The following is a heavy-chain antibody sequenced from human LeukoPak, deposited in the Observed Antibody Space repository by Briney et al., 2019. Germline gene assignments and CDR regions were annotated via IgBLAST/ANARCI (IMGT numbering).Heavy chain of an antibody. CDR3: ASVYLYGMDV. V-gene: IGHV1-46*01. CDR1: GYSLTTYY. CDR2: INPSGGGT. Sequence: ASVTVSCTASGYSLTTYYMHWVRQAPGQGLEWMAIINPSGGGTKYAQKFQGRVTMTRDTPTNTVYMELSSLRTEDTAVYYCASVYLYGMDVWGQGTTVTVSS. J-gene: IGHJ6*02. D-gene: IGHD2-8*01.